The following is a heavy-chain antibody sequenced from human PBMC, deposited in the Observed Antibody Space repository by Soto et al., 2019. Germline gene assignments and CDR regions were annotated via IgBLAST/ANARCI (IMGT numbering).Heavy chain of an antibody. J-gene: IGHJ6*02. CDR3: ARIPIRGVSDYHCGIDV. V-gene: IGHV2-70*01. Sequence: SGPTLVNPTQTLTLTCTFSGFSLSTSGMCVSWIRQPPGKALEWLALIDWDDDKYYSTSLKTRLTISKDTSKNQVVLTMTNMDPVDPATYYCARIPIRGVSDYHCGIDVCGQGTTGTVSS. CDR2: IDWDDDK. CDR1: GFSLSTSGMC. D-gene: IGHD3-10*01.